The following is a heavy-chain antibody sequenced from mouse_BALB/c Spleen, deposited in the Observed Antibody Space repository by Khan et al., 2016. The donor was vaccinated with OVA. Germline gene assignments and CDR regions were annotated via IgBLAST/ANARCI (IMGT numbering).Heavy chain of an antibody. V-gene: IGHV2-5*01. CDR3: AKNLVYAMDY. Sequence: VQLQESGPGLVQPSQSLSITCTVSGFSLTSYGVHWVRQSPGKGLEWLGVIWRGGSTDYNAAFMSRLNITKDNSKSQAFCKMNSLQADDTAIYYCAKNLVYAMDYWGQGTSLTVSS. J-gene: IGHJ4*01. CDR1: GFSLTSYG. CDR2: IWRGGST. D-gene: IGHD1-1*02.